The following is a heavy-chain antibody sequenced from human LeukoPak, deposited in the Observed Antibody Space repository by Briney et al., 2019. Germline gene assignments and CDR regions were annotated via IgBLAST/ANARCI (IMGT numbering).Heavy chain of an antibody. CDR1: GFTFSSYA. Sequence: GGSLRLSCAASGFTFSSYAMSWVRQAPGKGLEWVSAISGSGGSTYYADSVKGRFTISRDNSKNTLYLQMNSLRAEDTAVYYCAKIFYDFWSGYYVDYWGQGTLVTVSS. V-gene: IGHV3-23*01. CDR2: ISGSGGST. D-gene: IGHD3-3*01. J-gene: IGHJ4*02. CDR3: AKIFYDFWSGYYVDY.